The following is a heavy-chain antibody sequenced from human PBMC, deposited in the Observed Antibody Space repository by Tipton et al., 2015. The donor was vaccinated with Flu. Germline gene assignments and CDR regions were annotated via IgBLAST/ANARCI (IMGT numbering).Heavy chain of an antibody. J-gene: IGHJ6*02. CDR1: GFTVSSNY. CDR3: ATGREARGGHYGMDV. V-gene: IGHV3-53*01. Sequence: SLRLSCAASGFTVSSNYMTWVRQAPGKGLEWVSVIYIGGSIYYADSVKGRFTISRDKSKNTVYLQMNSLRAEDTAVYYCATGREARGGHYGMDVWGQGP. CDR2: IYIGGSI. D-gene: IGHD3-10*01.